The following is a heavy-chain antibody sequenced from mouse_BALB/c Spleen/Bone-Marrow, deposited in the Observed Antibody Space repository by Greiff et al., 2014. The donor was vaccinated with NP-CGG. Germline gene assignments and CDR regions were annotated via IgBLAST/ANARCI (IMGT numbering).Heavy chain of an antibody. V-gene: IGHV1-20*02. CDR1: GYSFTDYF. CDR3: SRSGIGFTMDF. CDR2: INPYNGDP. D-gene: IGHD3-2*02. J-gene: IGHJ4*01. Sequence: EVQLVESGPELVKPGASARISCKASGYSFTDYFMNWVMQNHGKSLEWIGRINPYNGDPFYNQKFKDKATLTVDRSSNTAHMELRSRASEDSGVFYCSRSGIGFTMDFWGQGTSVTVSS.